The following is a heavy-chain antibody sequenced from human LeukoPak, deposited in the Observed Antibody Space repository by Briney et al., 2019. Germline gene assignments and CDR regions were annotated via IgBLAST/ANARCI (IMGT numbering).Heavy chain of an antibody. J-gene: IGHJ4*02. D-gene: IGHD2-8*01. Sequence: SETLSLTCTVSGGSISSSSYYWGWIRQSPGKGLEWIGSIYYSGSTYYNPSLKSRVTISVDTSKNQFSLKLSSVTAADTAVYYCAREGYCTNGECYKDYWGQGTLVTVSS. V-gene: IGHV4-39*07. CDR1: GGSISSSSYY. CDR3: AREGYCTNGECYKDY. CDR2: IYYSGST.